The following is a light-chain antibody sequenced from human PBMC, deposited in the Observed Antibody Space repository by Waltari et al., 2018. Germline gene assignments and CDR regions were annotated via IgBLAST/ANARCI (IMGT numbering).Light chain of an antibody. Sequence: SYELTQPPSLSVSPGQTASITCSGEALPTQYLFWYQQKSGQGPLLILYKDTARPSGSPERFSGSSSGTSATLAISEVQAEDEAVYYCQSGDTSGPYRAVFGGGTKLSV. CDR2: KDT. V-gene: IGLV3-25*03. CDR3: QSGDTSGPYRAV. CDR1: ALPTQY. J-gene: IGLJ2*01.